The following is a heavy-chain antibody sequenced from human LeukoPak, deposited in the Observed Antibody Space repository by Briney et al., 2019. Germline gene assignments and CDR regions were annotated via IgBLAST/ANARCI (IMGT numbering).Heavy chain of an antibody. CDR3: ARDRCTNGVCYLSPTDHMDV. CDR2: ISAYNGNT. Sequence: ASVKVSCKASGYTFTSYGISWVGQAPGQGLEWMGWISAYNGNTNYAQKLQGRVTMTTDTSTSTAYMELRSLRSDDTAVYYCARDRCTNGVCYLSPTDHMDVWGKGTTVTVSS. J-gene: IGHJ6*03. D-gene: IGHD2-8*01. CDR1: GYTFTSYG. V-gene: IGHV1-18*01.